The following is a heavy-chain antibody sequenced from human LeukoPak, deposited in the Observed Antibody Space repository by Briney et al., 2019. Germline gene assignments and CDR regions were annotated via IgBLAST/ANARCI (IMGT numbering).Heavy chain of an antibody. V-gene: IGHV3-64*04. J-gene: IGHJ6*02. CDR3: AREHYDILTGYLSSYGMDV. Sequence: PGGSLRLSCSASGFTFSSYTMYWVRQAPGKGLEFLSVINGDGRSTYYADSVKGRFTLSRDNSKNTLYLQMSSLRSDDTAVYYCAREHYDILTGYLSSYGMDVWGQGTTVTVSS. CDR2: INGDGRST. CDR1: GFTFSSYT. D-gene: IGHD3-9*01.